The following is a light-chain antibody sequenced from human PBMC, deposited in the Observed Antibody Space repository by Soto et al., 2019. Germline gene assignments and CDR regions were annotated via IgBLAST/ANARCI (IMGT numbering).Light chain of an antibody. J-gene: IGKJ1*01. CDR2: KAS. CDR1: QSISSY. V-gene: IGKV1-5*03. Sequence: DIQMTQSPSSLSASVGDRVTITCRASQSISSYLNWYQQKPGKAPKLLIYKASTLESGAPSRFSGSGSGTEFTLTISSLQPDDVATYYCQQYNSYWTFGQGTKVDIK. CDR3: QQYNSYWT.